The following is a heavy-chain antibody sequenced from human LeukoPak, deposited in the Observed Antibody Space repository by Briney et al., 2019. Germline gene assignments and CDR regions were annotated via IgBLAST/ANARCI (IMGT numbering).Heavy chain of an antibody. CDR3: TPLPVPPLNWFDP. V-gene: IGHV3-15*01. D-gene: IGHD6-6*01. CDR2: IKSKTDGGTT. J-gene: IGHJ5*02. Sequence: PGGSLRLSCGASGFTLSNAWMSWVRQAPGKGREWVGRIKSKTDGGTTDYAAPVKGRFTISRDDSKNTPYLQMNSLKTEDTAVYYCTPLPVPPLNWFDPWGQGTLVTVSS. CDR1: GFTLSNAW.